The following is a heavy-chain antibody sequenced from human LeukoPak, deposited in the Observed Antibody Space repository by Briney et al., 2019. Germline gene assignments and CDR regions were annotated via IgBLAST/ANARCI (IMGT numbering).Heavy chain of an antibody. J-gene: IGHJ4*02. CDR2: ISAYNGNT. CDR1: GYTFTSYD. V-gene: IGHV1-18*01. Sequence: ASVKVSCKASGYTFTSYDINWVRQATGQGLEWMGWISAYNGNTNYAQKLQGRVTMTTDTSTSTAYMELRSLRSDDTAVYYCARDRATMVRGVNGYWGQGTLVTVSS. CDR3: ARDRATMVRGVNGY. D-gene: IGHD3-10*01.